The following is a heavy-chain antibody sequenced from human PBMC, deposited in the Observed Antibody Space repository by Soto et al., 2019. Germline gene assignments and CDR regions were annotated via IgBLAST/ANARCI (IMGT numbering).Heavy chain of an antibody. V-gene: IGHV3-23*01. J-gene: IGHJ4*02. CDR1: GFTFSSYA. D-gene: IGHD2-15*01. CDR3: AKASSATMRSFDY. CDR2: ISGSGVST. Sequence: GGSLRLSCAASGFTFSSYALSWVRQAPGKGLEWVSGISGSGVSTYYADSMKGRFTISRDNSKNTLYLQMNSLRVEDTAEYYCAKASSATMRSFDYWGQGT.